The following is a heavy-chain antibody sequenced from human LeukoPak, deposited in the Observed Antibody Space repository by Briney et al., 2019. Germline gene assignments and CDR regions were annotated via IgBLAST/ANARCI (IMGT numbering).Heavy chain of an antibody. CDR3: ARDDLVRDRYDYVDY. D-gene: IGHD3/OR15-3a*01. J-gene: IGHJ4*02. CDR2: INQDGSEI. V-gene: IGHV3-7*01. CDR1: GFTFSSYW. Sequence: GGSLRLSCAASGFTFSSYWMSWVRQAPGKGLEGVAIINQDGSEIYYVEPARGRFTVSRDNSKKPVYLQMNSLRVEDTAVYYCARDDLVRDRYDYVDYWGQGTLVTVSS.